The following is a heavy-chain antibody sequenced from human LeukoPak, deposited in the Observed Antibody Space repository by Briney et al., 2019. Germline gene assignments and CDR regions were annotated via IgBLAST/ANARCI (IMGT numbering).Heavy chain of an antibody. CDR3: VKALSSTVTTKKKFDY. CDR2: ISYDGGDK. CDR1: GFTFSSYP. V-gene: IGHV3-30*04. D-gene: IGHD4-17*01. J-gene: IGHJ4*02. Sequence: GGSLRLSCAASGFTFSSYPMYWVRQAPGKGLNWVAVISYDGGDKYYPDSVKGRFTISRDTSKNTLYLQMSSLRPEDTAIYYCVKALSSTVTTKKKFDYWGQGTLVTVSS.